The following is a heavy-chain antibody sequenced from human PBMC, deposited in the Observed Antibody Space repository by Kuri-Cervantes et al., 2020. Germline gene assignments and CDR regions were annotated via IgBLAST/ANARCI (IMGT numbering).Heavy chain of an antibody. CDR1: GFTFSSYS. Sequence: GESLKISCAASGFTFSSYSMNWVRQAPGKGLEWVSSISSSSSYIYYADSVKGRFTISRDNAKNSLYLQMNSLRAEDTAVYYCAKHIAAAGPTFDYWGQGTLVTVSS. V-gene: IGHV3-21*04. CDR3: AKHIAAAGPTFDY. D-gene: IGHD6-13*01. CDR2: ISSSSSYI. J-gene: IGHJ4*02.